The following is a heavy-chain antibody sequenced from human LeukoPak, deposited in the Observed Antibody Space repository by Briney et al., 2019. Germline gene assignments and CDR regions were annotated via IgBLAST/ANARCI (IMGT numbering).Heavy chain of an antibody. CDR3: AKDRGYSGYDSLDY. V-gene: IGHV3-9*01. Sequence: PGGSLRLSCAASGFTFSSYAMSWVRQAPGKGLEWVSGISWNSGSIGYADSVKGRFTISRDNAKNSLYLQMNSLRAEDTALYYCAKDRGYSGYDSLDYWGQGTLVTVSS. CDR1: GFTFSSYA. CDR2: ISWNSGSI. J-gene: IGHJ4*02. D-gene: IGHD5-12*01.